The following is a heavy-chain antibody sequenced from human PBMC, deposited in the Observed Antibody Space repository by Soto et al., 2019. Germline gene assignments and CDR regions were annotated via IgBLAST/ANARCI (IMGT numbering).Heavy chain of an antibody. D-gene: IGHD3-3*01. Sequence: QVQLVQSGAEVKKPGASVTVSCKASGYTFSRHGISWVRQAPGQGLEWMAWSGNTNYAQKFQGRLTLTTNPSTRTAYMELRSLRSDDTAVYLWAGGADDFSSGYYYGYWGQGTLVTVSS. CDR1: GYTFSRHG. J-gene: IGHJ4*02. CDR2: SGNT. CDR3: AGGADDFSSGYYYGY. V-gene: IGHV1-18*04.